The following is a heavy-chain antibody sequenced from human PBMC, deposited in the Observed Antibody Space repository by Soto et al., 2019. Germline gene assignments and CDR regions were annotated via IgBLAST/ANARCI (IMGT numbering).Heavy chain of an antibody. CDR2: IYYSGST. CDR3: ARDSPNWDHYWYFDL. V-gene: IGHV4-31*03. Sequence: SETLSLTCTVSGGSISSGGYYWSWIRQHPGKGLEWIGYIYYSGSTYYNPSLKSRVTISVDTSKNQFSLKLSSVTAADTAVYYCARDSPNWDHYWYFDLWGRGTLVTVSS. D-gene: IGHD7-27*01. J-gene: IGHJ2*01. CDR1: GGSISSGGYY.